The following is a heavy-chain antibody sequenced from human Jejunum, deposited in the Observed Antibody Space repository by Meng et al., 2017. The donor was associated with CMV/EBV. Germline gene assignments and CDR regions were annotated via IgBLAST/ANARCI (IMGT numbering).Heavy chain of an antibody. V-gene: IGHV2-5*02. CDR2: IYWDDDG. J-gene: IGHJ4*02. D-gene: IGHD1-26*01. Sequence: QITLKESGPTLVKPTQTPTLTCTVSGFSLSEGGMGVAWIRQPPGKALEWLTLIYWDDDGRYSPSLGSRLTTTKDTSKNQVFLTLTNVDPMDTATYYCAYRPPATTHFDSWGQGTLVTVSS. CDR3: AYRPPATTHFDS. CDR1: GFSLSEGGMG.